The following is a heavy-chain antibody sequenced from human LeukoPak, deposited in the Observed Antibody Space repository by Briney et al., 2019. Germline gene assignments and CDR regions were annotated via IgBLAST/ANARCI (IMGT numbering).Heavy chain of an antibody. Sequence: GGSLRLSCVASGFTFSNYDMHWVRQAPGKGLEWVAVISHDGSRIYYIDSVKGRFTISRDIFKNTVYLQMNSLRAEDTAVYYCAREGATTAFDYWGQGTLVTVSS. CDR1: GFTFSNYD. CDR2: ISHDGSRI. V-gene: IGHV3-30*03. J-gene: IGHJ4*02. CDR3: AREGATTAFDY. D-gene: IGHD1-26*01.